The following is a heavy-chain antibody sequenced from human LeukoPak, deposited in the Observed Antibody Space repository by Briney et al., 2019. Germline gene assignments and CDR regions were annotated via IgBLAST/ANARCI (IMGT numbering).Heavy chain of an antibody. V-gene: IGHV3-48*03. Sequence: GGSLRLSCAASGFTFSSYEMNWVRQAPGKGLEWVSYISTSGSAIYYADSVKGRFTISRDNAKNSLLLQMNSLRAEDTAVYYCARDRTGTHEDIDYWGQGTLVTVSS. CDR3: ARDRTGTHEDIDY. CDR2: ISTSGSAI. D-gene: IGHD1-1*01. CDR1: GFTFSSYE. J-gene: IGHJ4*02.